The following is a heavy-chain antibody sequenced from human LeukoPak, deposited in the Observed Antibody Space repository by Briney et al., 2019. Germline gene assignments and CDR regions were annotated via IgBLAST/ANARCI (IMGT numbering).Heavy chain of an antibody. CDR2: INPNSGGT. J-gene: IGHJ6*03. Sequence: GGSLRLSCAASGFTFSSYVMHWVRQAPGQGLEWMGWINPNSGGTNYAQKFQGRVTMTRDTSISTAYMELSRLRSDDTAVYYCARERTWELLYYYYMDVWGKGTTVTVSS. V-gene: IGHV1-2*02. D-gene: IGHD1-26*01. CDR3: ARERTWELLYYYYMDV. CDR1: GFTFSSYV.